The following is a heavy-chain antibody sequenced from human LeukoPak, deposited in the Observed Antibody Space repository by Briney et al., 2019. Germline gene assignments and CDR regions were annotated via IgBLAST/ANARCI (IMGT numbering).Heavy chain of an antibody. CDR1: GFTFSSYW. J-gene: IGHJ4*02. V-gene: IGHV3-7*01. D-gene: IGHD5-24*01. CDR2: IKQDGSEK. CDR3: AGGRDVYRY. Sequence: GGSLRLSCAASGFTFSSYWMTWVRQAPGKGLKWVANIKQDGSEKYYVDSVKGRFTISRDNAKNSLYLQMNSLRAEDTAVYYCAGGRDVYRYWGQGTLVTVSS.